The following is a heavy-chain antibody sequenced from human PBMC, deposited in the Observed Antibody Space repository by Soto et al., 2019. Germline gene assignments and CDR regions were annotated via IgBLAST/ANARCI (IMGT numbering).Heavy chain of an antibody. Sequence: QVQPVQSGAEVKKPGSSVKVSCKASGGTFSSYAISWVRQAPGQGLEWMGGIIPIFGTANYAQRFQGRVTITADESTSTAYMELSSLRSEDTAVYYCARGARVTVGLWDYKYYGMDVWGQGTTVTVSS. CDR3: ARGARVTVGLWDYKYYGMDV. D-gene: IGHD3-10*01. J-gene: IGHJ6*02. V-gene: IGHV1-69*12. CDR2: IIPIFGTA. CDR1: GGTFSSYA.